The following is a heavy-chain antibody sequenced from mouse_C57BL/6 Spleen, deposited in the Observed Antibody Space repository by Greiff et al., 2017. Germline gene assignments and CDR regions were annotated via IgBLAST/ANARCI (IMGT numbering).Heavy chain of an antibody. V-gene: IGHV1-76*01. CDR2: LYPGSGNT. CDR3: ARNYYGSSPNWYFDV. D-gene: IGHD1-1*01. J-gene: IGHJ1*03. Sequence: QVQLQQSGAELVRPGASVKLSCKASGYTFTDYYINWVKQRPGQGLEWIARLYPGSGNTYYNEKFKGKATLTAEKSSSTAYMQLSSLTSEDSAVYFCARNYYGSSPNWYFDVWGTGTTVTVSS. CDR1: GYTFTDYY.